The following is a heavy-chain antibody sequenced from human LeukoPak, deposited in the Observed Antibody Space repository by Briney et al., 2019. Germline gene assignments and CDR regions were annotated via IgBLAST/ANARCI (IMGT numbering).Heavy chain of an antibody. V-gene: IGHV1-46*01. Sequence: ASAKVSCKASGYIFAGYYIHWVRQAPGQGLEWMGIINPSGGSTSYAQKFQGRVTMTRDMSTSTVYMELSSLRSEDTAVYYCARDPGSGSKYMDVWGKGTTVTVSS. CDR2: INPSGGST. D-gene: IGHD3-10*01. J-gene: IGHJ6*03. CDR1: GYIFAGYY. CDR3: ARDPGSGSKYMDV.